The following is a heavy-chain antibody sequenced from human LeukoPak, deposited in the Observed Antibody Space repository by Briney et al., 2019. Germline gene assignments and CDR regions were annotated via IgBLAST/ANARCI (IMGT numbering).Heavy chain of an antibody. CDR3: ASAPIFGVVIMNYYYYMDV. D-gene: IGHD3-3*01. Sequence: SVKVSCKASGGTFSSYAITWVRQAPGQGLEWMGGIITIFGTANYAQKFQGRVTISADKSTSTSYMELSSLRSEDTAVYYCASAPIFGVVIMNYYYYMDVWGKGTTVTVSS. CDR1: GGTFSSYA. V-gene: IGHV1-69*06. CDR2: IITIFGTA. J-gene: IGHJ6*03.